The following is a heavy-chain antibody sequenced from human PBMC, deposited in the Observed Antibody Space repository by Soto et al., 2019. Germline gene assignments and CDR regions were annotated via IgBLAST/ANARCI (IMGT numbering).Heavy chain of an antibody. V-gene: IGHV1-8*01. Sequence: QVHLVQSGAEVKKPGASVKVSCKTSGYSFTSYDINWVRQATGQGLEWMGWMNPNRGNTGYAQNFQDRVSMTRNTAISEAYMERSSLKAEDSAGYYFVRWRLALAAGPNYDYWGQGTLVNVFS. CDR2: MNPNRGNT. D-gene: IGHD2-15*01. CDR3: VRWRLALAAGPNYDY. CDR1: GYSFTSYD. J-gene: IGHJ4*01.